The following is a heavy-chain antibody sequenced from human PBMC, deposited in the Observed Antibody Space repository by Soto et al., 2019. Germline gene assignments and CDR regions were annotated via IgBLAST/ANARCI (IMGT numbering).Heavy chain of an antibody. CDR2: ISAYNGNT. CDR1: GYTFTSYG. J-gene: IGHJ5*02. V-gene: IGHV1-18*01. Sequence: ASVKVSCKASGYTFTSYGISWVRQAPGQGLEWMGWISAYNGNTNYAQKLQGRVTMTTDTSTSTAYMELRSLRSDDTAVYYCARVLGRDYDFWSGFGWFDPWGRGTLVTVSS. CDR3: ARVLGRDYDFWSGFGWFDP. D-gene: IGHD3-3*01.